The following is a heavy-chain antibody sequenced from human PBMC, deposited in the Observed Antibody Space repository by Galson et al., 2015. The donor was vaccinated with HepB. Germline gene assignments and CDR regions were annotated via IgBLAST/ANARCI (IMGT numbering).Heavy chain of an antibody. Sequence: SVKVSCKASGYTFSSYAIHWVRQAPGQGLEWMGWIKAGHGNTKYSQKFQGRVTITRDTSASTAYMELSSLRSEDTAVYYCARELYDFWSGYSLDYWGQGSLVTVSS. CDR3: ARELYDFWSGYSLDY. J-gene: IGHJ4*02. CDR1: GYTFSSYA. D-gene: IGHD3/OR15-3a*01. V-gene: IGHV1-3*01. CDR2: IKAGHGNT.